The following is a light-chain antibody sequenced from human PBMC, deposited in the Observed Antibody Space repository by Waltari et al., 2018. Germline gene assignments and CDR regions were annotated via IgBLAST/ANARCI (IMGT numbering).Light chain of an antibody. Sequence: DIVMTPSPESLAVSLGESATINCKSRESVLYSRNNKDHLAWYQQKPGQRPKLLIYWASTRESGVPDRFSGSGSETEFTLTINSLQAEDVAVYYCQQYYNTPLTFGGGTKVEIK. V-gene: IGKV4-1*01. CDR2: WAS. J-gene: IGKJ4*01. CDR3: QQYYNTPLT. CDR1: ESVLYSRNNKDH.